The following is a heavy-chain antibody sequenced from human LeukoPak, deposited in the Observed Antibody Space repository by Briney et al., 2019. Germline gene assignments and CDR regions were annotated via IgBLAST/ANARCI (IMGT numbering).Heavy chain of an antibody. V-gene: IGHV3-7*04. D-gene: IGHD7-27*01. CDR1: GFTFSDYW. J-gene: IGHJ4*02. CDR3: SGDPGDY. CDR2: INQDGSET. Sequence: HPGGSLRLSCAASGFTFSDYWMSWVRQAPGKGLEWVANINQDGSETHYVDSVEGRFTISRDNAKNSLFLQMSSLRAEDTAVYFCSGDPGDYWGQGTLVTVSS.